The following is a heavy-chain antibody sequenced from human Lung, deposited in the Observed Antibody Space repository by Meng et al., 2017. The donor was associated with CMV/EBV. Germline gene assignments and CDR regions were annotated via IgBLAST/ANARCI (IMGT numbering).Heavy chain of an antibody. V-gene: IGHV1-2*02. D-gene: IGHD7-27*01. J-gene: IGHJ4*02. Sequence: VSVXVSRKASGYTFTAHYFHWVRQAPGQGLEWMGWIHPHRGDTNYPQQFQGRVTLTRDTSINTGYMELTRLTSDDTAVYYCARDNNWGPDYWGQETLVTVDS. CDR2: IHPHRGDT. CDR3: ARDNNWGPDY. CDR1: GYTFTAHY.